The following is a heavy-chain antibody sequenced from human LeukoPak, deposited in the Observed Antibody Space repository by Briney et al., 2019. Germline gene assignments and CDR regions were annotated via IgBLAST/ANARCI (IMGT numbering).Heavy chain of an antibody. CDR1: GYTFPSCG. J-gene: IGHJ4*02. D-gene: IGHD6-13*01. Sequence: ASVTVSCKASGYTFPSCGISWLRQAPGQGLEWMGWISAYNGNTHYAQEVQGRVTMTTDTSTSTAYMDLRSLKSDDTAVYYCARYGSWYLPFDYWGQGTLVTVSS. CDR3: ARYGSWYLPFDY. CDR2: ISAYNGNT. V-gene: IGHV1-18*01.